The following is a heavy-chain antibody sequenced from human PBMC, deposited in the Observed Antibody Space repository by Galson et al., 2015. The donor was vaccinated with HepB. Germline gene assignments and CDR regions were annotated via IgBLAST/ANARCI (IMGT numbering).Heavy chain of an antibody. CDR1: GGTISSYG. D-gene: IGHD4-17*01. CDR3: ARGGDYGDYVLAY. CDR2: IIPIIGRS. Sequence: SVKVSCKASGGTISSYGISWVRQAPGQGLEWMGRIIPIIGRSDYAQKFQGRVTITADRYTTIAYMELSSLRSEDTAVYSCARGGDYGDYVLAYWGQGTLVTVSS. J-gene: IGHJ4*02. V-gene: IGHV1-69*04.